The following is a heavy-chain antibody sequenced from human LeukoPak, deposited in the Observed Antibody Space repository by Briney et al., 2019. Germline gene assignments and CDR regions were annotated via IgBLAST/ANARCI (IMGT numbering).Heavy chain of an antibody. Sequence: GGSLRLSCAASGCTFSNAWMSWVRQAPGKGLEWVGRIKTKTDGGTTDYAAPVKGRFTISRDDSKNALFLQMNSLKTEDTAVYYCSTDRVSGWDWGQGTLVTVSS. V-gene: IGHV3-15*01. CDR3: STDRVSGWD. J-gene: IGHJ4*02. D-gene: IGHD6-19*01. CDR2: IKTKTDGGTT. CDR1: GCTFSNAW.